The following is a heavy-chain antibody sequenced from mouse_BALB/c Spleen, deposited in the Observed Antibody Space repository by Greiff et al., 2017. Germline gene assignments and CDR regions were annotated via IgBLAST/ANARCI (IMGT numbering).Heavy chain of an antibody. CDR1: GFNIKDYY. J-gene: IGHJ2*01. V-gene: IGHV14-1*02. Sequence: EVQLQQSGAELVRPGALVKLSCKASGFNIKDYYMHWVKQRPEQGLEWIGWIDPENGNTIYDPKFQGKASITADTSSNTAYLQLSSLTSEDTAVYYCARLYYGYDKDYWGQGTTLTVSS. CDR3: ARLYYGYDKDY. D-gene: IGHD2-2*01. CDR2: IDPENGNT.